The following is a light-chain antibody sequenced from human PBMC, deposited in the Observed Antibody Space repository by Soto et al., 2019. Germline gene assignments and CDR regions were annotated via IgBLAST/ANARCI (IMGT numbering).Light chain of an antibody. CDR3: QQYGSSPT. Sequence: EIVLTQSPGTLSFSQGERATLSCRASQSISSNLAWYQQKPGQAPRLLIYGASSRATGIPDRFSGSGSGTDFTLTISRLEPEDFAVYYCQQYGSSPTFGGGTKVDIK. V-gene: IGKV3-20*01. J-gene: IGKJ4*01. CDR1: QSISSN. CDR2: GAS.